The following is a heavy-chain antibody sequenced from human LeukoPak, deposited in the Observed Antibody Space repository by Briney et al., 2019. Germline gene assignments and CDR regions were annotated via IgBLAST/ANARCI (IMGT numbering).Heavy chain of an antibody. Sequence: PSETLSLTCAVYGGSFSGYYWSWIRQPPGKGLEWIGEINHSGSTNYNPSLKSRVTISVDTSKNQLSLKLSSVTAADTAVYYCARGGGKNTAMASPWGQGTLVTVSS. CDR1: GGSFSGYY. V-gene: IGHV4-34*01. J-gene: IGHJ5*02. D-gene: IGHD5-18*01. CDR3: ARGGGKNTAMASP. CDR2: INHSGST.